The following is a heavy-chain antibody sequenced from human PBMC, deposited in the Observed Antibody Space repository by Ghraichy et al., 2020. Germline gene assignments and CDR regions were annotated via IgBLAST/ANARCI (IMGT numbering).Heavy chain of an antibody. Sequence: ASVKVSCKVSGYSLTELSMHWVRQTPGKGLEWMGGFDPEDGGTIYAQKFQGRVTMTEDTSTDTAYMELSSLRSEDTAVYYCATIDLDITGATRQPFDYWGQGTLVTVSS. CDR1: GYSLTELS. V-gene: IGHV1-24*01. CDR2: FDPEDGGT. J-gene: IGHJ4*02. D-gene: IGHD1-7*01. CDR3: ATIDLDITGATRQPFDY.